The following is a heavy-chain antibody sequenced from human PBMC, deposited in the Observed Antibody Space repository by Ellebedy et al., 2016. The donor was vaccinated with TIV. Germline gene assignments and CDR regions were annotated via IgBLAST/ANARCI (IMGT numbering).Heavy chain of an antibody. Sequence: SETLSLXXSVSGDSTYSSNFYWGWVRQPPGKGLEWIGSMSSSGSTYYNPSLKSRVTMSVDTSQFSLKLTSATAADTAVYYCATDRDRRWSYFWGQGTLVTVSS. V-gene: IGHV4-39*07. D-gene: IGHD2-15*01. CDR1: GDSTYSSNFY. J-gene: IGHJ4*02. CDR3: ATDRDRRWSYF. CDR2: MSSSGST.